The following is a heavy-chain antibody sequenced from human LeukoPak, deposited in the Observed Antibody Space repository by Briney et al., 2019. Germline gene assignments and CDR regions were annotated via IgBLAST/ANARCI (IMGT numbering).Heavy chain of an antibody. CDR2: ISSSSSYT. V-gene: IGHV3-11*03. D-gene: IGHD3-10*01. J-gene: IGHJ4*02. CDR1: GLTFSDYY. CDR3: ARTHGSGSYSHFDY. Sequence: GGSLRLSCAASGLTFSDYYMSCIRQAPGKGLEWVSYISSSSSYTNYADSVKGRFTISRDNAKNSLYLQMNSLRAEDTAVYYCARTHGSGSYSHFDYWGQGTLVTVSS.